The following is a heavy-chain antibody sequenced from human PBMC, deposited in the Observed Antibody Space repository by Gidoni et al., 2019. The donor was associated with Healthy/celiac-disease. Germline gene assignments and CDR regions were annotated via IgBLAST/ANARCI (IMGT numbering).Heavy chain of an antibody. CDR2: IIPIFGTA. D-gene: IGHD2-21*02. Sequence: QVQLVQSGAEVKKPGSSVKVSCKASGGTFRSYAISWVRQAPGQGLEWMGGIIPIFGTANYAQKYQGRVTITADESTSTAYMELSSLRSEDTAVYYCARGENIVVVTAIHNWFDPWGQGTLVTVSS. CDR1: GGTFRSYA. J-gene: IGHJ5*02. V-gene: IGHV1-69*01. CDR3: ARGENIVVVTAIHNWFDP.